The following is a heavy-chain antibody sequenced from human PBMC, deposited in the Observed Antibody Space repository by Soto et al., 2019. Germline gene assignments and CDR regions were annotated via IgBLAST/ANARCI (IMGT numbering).Heavy chain of an antibody. CDR2: IHSDGSTT. CDR3: VRGDKGGFDL. J-gene: IGHJ3*01. V-gene: IGHV3-74*01. CDR1: GFTFNYYW. Sequence: EVQLVESEGGLVQRGGSLRLSCAASGFTFNYYWMHWVRQAPGQGLVWVSHIHSDGSTTTYADSVKGRFTISRDNAKNTRSLQMNSLRAEDTAVYYCVRGDKGGFDLWGQGTTVTVSS. D-gene: IGHD2-21*02.